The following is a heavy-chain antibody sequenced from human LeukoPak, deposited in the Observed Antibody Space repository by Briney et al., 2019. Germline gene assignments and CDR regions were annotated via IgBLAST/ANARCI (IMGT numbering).Heavy chain of an antibody. D-gene: IGHD3-10*02. CDR1: GFIFSDYY. CDR2: ISTSGSSR. Sequence: PGGSLRLSCAASGFIFSDYYMSWLRQAPGKGLEWVSYISTSGSSRYYADSVKGRFTISRDNAKNSLYLQMNSLRAEDTAVYYCAELGITMIGGVWGKGTTVTISS. V-gene: IGHV3-11*04. J-gene: IGHJ6*04. CDR3: AELGITMIGGV.